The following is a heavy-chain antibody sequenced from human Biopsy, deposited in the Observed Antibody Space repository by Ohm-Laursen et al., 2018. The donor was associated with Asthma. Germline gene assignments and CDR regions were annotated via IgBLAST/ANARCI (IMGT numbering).Heavy chain of an antibody. CDR3: VRGSSSWHHGPFHYYYGLDV. CDR1: SGSGGYMRSGNYY. D-gene: IGHD6-13*01. Sequence: SDTLSLTCSLSSGSGGYMRSGNYYWGWIRQPPGKGLEWIGSIYYSGTTYYNPSLRSRVTVSADTSKNQFSQKLTSVTAADTAVYYCVRGSSSWHHGPFHYYYGLDVWGQGTTATVSS. V-gene: IGHV4-39*01. CDR2: IYYSGTT. J-gene: IGHJ6*02.